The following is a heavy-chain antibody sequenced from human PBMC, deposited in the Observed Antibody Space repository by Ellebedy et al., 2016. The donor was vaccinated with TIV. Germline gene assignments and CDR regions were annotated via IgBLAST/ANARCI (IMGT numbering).Heavy chain of an antibody. V-gene: IGHV4-34*01. CDR1: GGSSSGSY. CDR2: INHSGST. J-gene: IGHJ4*02. CDR3: ARGPHSGYYSKSPLQFDY. D-gene: IGHD3-22*01. Sequence: MPSETLSLTSAVYGGSSSGSYWSWIRQLPGKGMEWIGEINHSGSTNYTPSLKTRVTISVETSKNQFSLKLSSVTAADTAVYYCARGPHSGYYSKSPLQFDYWGQGTLVTVSS.